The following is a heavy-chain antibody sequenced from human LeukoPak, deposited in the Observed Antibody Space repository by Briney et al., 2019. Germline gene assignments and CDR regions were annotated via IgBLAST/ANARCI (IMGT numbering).Heavy chain of an antibody. CDR1: GSTFSSYW. V-gene: IGHV3-7*01. Sequence: GGSLRLSCAASGSTFSSYWMSWVRQAPGKGLEWVANIKQDGSEKYYVDSVKGRFTISRDNAKNSLYLQMNSLRAEDTAVYYCARAHDQNELLWFGETTYYFDYWGQGTLVTVSS. D-gene: IGHD3-10*01. CDR3: ARAHDQNELLWFGETTYYFDY. J-gene: IGHJ4*02. CDR2: IKQDGSEK.